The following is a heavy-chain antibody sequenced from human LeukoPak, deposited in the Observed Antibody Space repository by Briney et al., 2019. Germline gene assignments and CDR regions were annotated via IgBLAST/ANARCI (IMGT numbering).Heavy chain of an antibody. CDR1: GYTSTGYY. CDR2: INPNSGGT. CDR3: AITGGDIVATILVY. Sequence: ASVEVSCKASGYTSTGYYMHWVRQAPGQGLEWMGWINPNSGGTNYAQKFQGRVTMTRDTSISTAYMELSRLRSDDTAVYYCAITGGDIVATILVYWGQGTLVTVSS. V-gene: IGHV1-2*02. D-gene: IGHD5-12*01. J-gene: IGHJ4*02.